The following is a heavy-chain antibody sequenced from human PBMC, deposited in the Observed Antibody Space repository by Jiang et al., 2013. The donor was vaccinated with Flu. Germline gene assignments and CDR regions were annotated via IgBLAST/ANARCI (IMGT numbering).Heavy chain of an antibody. D-gene: IGHD4-17*01. Sequence: VQLVESGPGLVKPSETLSLTCNVSGGSISNYYWNWIRQPPGKGLEWIGYIYASGTSGSTKYNPSLKSRVTISVDTSKSQFTLELRSVTAADTAVYYCAKDLGVGESWFDPWGPEAWSPSPQ. CDR1: GGSISNYY. CDR2: IYASGTSGST. CDR3: AKDLGVGESWFDP. V-gene: IGHV4-4*08. J-gene: IGHJ5*02.